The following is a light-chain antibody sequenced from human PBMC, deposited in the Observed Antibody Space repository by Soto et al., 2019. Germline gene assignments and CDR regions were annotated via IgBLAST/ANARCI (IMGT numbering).Light chain of an antibody. CDR1: QSVSSNY. CDR3: QQYGSSYPWT. V-gene: IGKV3-20*01. J-gene: IGKJ1*01. CDR2: GAS. Sequence: EIVLTPSPGTLSLPPGERATLSCSASQSVSSNYLAWYQQKPGQAPRLLIYGASSRATGIPDRFSGSGSGTDFTLTIRRLEPEDFAVYYCQQYGSSYPWTFGKGTKVDIK.